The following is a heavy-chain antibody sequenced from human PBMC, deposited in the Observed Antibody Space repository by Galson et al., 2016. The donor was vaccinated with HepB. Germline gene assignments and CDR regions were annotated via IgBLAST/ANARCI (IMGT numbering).Heavy chain of an antibody. CDR3: AREPVRLDDLLTGPPKNPDY. CDR1: GFTFRRYE. J-gene: IGHJ4*02. CDR2: ISSSGTTI. Sequence: SLRLSCAASGFTFRRYEMNWVRQAPGTGLEWVSYISSSGTTIYYADAVQGRFTISRDNARNSLYLQMNSLRAEDTAVYYCAREPVRLDDLLTGPPKNPDYWGQGTLVTVSS. D-gene: IGHD3-9*01. V-gene: IGHV3-48*03.